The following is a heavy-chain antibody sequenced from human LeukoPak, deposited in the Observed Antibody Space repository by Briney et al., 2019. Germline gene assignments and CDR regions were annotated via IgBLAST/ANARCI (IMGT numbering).Heavy chain of an antibody. V-gene: IGHV4-39*07. CDR3: ARAIVVVPAARYDWFDP. CDR2: IYYSGST. CDR1: GGSISSSSYY. Sequence: SETLSLTCTVSGGSISSSSYYWGWIRQPPGKGLEWIGSIYYSGSTYYNLSLKSRVTISVDTSKNQFSLKLSSVTAADTAVYYCARAIVVVPAARYDWFDPWGQGTLVTVSS. J-gene: IGHJ5*02. D-gene: IGHD2-2*01.